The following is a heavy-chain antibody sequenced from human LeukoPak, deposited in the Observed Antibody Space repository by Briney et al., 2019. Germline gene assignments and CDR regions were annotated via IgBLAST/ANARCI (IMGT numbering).Heavy chain of an antibody. CDR1: GFTFSSYI. Sequence: GGPLRLSCAASGFTFSSYIMNWVRQAPGKGLEWVSFMSGSSNYIYYADSVKGRFTISRDNAKNSLYLEMNRLRAEDTAVYYCARVGSTWSYFDYWGQGTLVTVSS. V-gene: IGHV3-21*01. CDR3: ARVGSTWSYFDY. J-gene: IGHJ4*02. D-gene: IGHD6-13*01. CDR2: MSGSSNYI.